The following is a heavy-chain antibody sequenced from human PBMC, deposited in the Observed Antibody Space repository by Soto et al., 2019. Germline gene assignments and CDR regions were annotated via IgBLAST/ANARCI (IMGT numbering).Heavy chain of an antibody. CDR2: IYWDDDK. Sequence: SGPTLVNPTQTLTLTCTFSGFSLSTSGVGVGWIRQPPGKALEWLALIYWDDDKRYSPSLKSRLTITKDTSKNQVVLTMTNMDHVDTATYYCAHTHDYDILTGPSFDYWGQGTLVTVSS. V-gene: IGHV2-5*02. CDR3: AHTHDYDILTGPSFDY. D-gene: IGHD3-9*01. J-gene: IGHJ4*02. CDR1: GFSLSTSGVG.